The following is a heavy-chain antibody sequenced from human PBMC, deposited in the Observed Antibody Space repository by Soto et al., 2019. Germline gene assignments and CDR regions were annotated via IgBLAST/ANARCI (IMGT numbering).Heavy chain of an antibody. D-gene: IGHD5-18*01. CDR2: IYDSGVT. Sequence: PSETLAVTCSFSGAVVTIGENYWSWVRQPPGKGLEWLGYIYDSGVTSYTPALKSRVTLSLDRPNNQVSLKLRSVTAADTAVYFCVRDLDHGYTGNVWGQGTLVTVSS. J-gene: IGHJ3*01. CDR1: GAVVTIGENY. CDR3: VRDLDHGYTGNV. V-gene: IGHV4-30-4*08.